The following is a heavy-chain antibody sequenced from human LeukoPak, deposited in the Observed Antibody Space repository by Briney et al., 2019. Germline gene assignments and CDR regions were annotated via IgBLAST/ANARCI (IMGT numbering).Heavy chain of an antibody. CDR2: INPNSGGT. CDR3: ARETGYCSSTSCQNIDY. D-gene: IGHD2-2*01. Sequence: ASVKVSCKASGYTFTGYYMHWVRQAPGQGLEWMGWINPNSGGTNYAQKFQGSVTMTRDTSISTAYMELSRLRSDDTAVYYCARETGYCSSTSCQNIDYWGQGTLVTVSS. V-gene: IGHV1-2*02. J-gene: IGHJ4*02. CDR1: GYTFTGYY.